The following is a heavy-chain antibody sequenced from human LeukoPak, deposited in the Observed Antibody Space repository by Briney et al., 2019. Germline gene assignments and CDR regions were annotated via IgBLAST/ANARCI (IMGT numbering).Heavy chain of an antibody. J-gene: IGHJ6*03. Sequence: GGSLRLSCAASGFTFSSYEMNWVRQAPGKGLEWISYISASGTITHYADSVEGRFTISRDNAKNSLYLQMNSLRAEDTAVYYCARIPYDILTGYTPFYYYMDVWGKGTTVTVSS. V-gene: IGHV3-48*03. CDR2: ISASGTIT. CDR1: GFTFSSYE. CDR3: ARIPYDILTGYTPFYYYMDV. D-gene: IGHD3-9*01.